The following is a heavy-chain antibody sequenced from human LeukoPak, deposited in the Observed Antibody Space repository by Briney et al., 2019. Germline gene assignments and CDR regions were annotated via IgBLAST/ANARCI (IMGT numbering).Heavy chain of an antibody. CDR2: VYYSENT. J-gene: IGHJ4*02. Sequence: PSETLSLTCSVSGGSISGYYWRWIRQPPGKELEWIGYVYYSENTKYNPSLESRVTISLDTSKNQFSQRLNSVTTADTAVYFCTRRVAITGTPKAYFDYWGQGILVTVSS. V-gene: IGHV4-59*08. CDR1: GGSISGYY. D-gene: IGHD1-20*01. CDR3: TRRVAITGTPKAYFDY.